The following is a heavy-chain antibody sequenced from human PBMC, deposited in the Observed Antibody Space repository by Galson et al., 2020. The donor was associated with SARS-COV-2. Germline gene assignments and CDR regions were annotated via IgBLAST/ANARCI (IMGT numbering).Heavy chain of an antibody. CDR3: ARAILGYSSSWYEY. CDR2: IWYDGSNK. D-gene: IGHD6-13*01. J-gene: IGHJ4*02. V-gene: IGHV3-33*01. CDR1: GFTFSSYG. Sequence: GGSLRLSCAASGFTFSSYGMHWVRQAPGKGLEWVAVIWYDGSNKYYADSVKGRFTISRDNSKNTLYLQMNSLRAEDTAVYYCARAILGYSSSWYEYWGQGTLVTVSS.